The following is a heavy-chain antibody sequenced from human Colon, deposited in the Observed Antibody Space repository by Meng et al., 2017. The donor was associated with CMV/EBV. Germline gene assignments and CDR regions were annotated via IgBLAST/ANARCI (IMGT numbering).Heavy chain of an antibody. V-gene: IGHV1-8*01. D-gene: IGHD2-21*01. J-gene: IGHJ6*02. CDR3: ARVYCGGDCYDYYYYGMDV. Sequence: ASVKVSCKASGYTFTSFNIVWVRQATGQGLEWMGWMSPNAGNTEYAQKFQGRLTMTRSTSTSTAYMELSSLRSEDAAVYYCARVYCGGDCYDYYYYGMDVWGQGTTVTVSS. CDR2: MSPNAGNT. CDR1: GYTFTSFN.